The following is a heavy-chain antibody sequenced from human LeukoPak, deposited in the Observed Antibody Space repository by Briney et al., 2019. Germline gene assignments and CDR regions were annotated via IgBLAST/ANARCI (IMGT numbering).Heavy chain of an antibody. CDR2: ISGSGDST. CDR3: ARTRPLDSSSWSHGDY. J-gene: IGHJ4*02. CDR1: GFMFSSNW. V-gene: IGHV3-23*01. Sequence: PGGSLRLSCAASGFMFSSNWMSWVRLAPGKGLEWVSAISGSGDSTYYGDSVKGRFTISRDNSKNTLYLQMNSLRAEDTAVYYCARTRPLDSSSWSHGDYWGQGTLVTVSS. D-gene: IGHD6-13*01.